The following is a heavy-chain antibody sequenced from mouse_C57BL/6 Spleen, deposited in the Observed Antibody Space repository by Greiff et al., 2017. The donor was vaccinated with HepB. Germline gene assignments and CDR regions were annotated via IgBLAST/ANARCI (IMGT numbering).Heavy chain of an antibody. J-gene: IGHJ2*01. D-gene: IGHD1-1*01. V-gene: IGHV1-64*01. CDR3: ARETSTVFDY. CDR1: GYTFTSYW. Sequence: QVQLQPPGAELVKPGASVTLSCKASGYTFTSYWMHWVKQRPGQGLEWIGMIHPNSGSTNYNEKFKSKATLTVDKSSSTAYMQLSSLTSEDSAVYYCARETSTVFDYWGQGTTLTVSS. CDR2: IHPNSGST.